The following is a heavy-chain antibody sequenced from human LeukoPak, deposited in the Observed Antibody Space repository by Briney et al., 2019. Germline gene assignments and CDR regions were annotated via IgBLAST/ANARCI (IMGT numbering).Heavy chain of an antibody. J-gene: IGHJ5*02. CDR3: ARCHSSSWYGWFDP. Sequence: SETLSLTCAVYGGSFSGYYWSWIRQPPGKGLEWIGEINHSGSTNCNPSLKSRVTISVDTSKNQFSLKLSSVTAADTAVYYCARCHSSSWYGWFDPWGQGTLVTVSS. CDR1: GGSFSGYY. CDR2: INHSGST. D-gene: IGHD6-13*01. V-gene: IGHV4-34*01.